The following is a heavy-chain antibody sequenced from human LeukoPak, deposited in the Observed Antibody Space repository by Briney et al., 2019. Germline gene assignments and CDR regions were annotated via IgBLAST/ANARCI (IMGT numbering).Heavy chain of an antibody. Sequence: SVKVSCKASGGTFSSYAISWVRQAPGQGLEWMGGIIPIFGTANYAQKFQGRVTITMDESTSTAYMELSSLRSEDTAVYYCARDGSGYYSDAFDIWGQGTMVTVSS. J-gene: IGHJ3*02. CDR1: GGTFSSYA. V-gene: IGHV1-69*05. CDR2: IIPIFGTA. D-gene: IGHD3-22*01. CDR3: ARDGSGYYSDAFDI.